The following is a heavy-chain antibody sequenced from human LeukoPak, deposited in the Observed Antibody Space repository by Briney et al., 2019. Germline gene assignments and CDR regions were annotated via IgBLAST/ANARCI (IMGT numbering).Heavy chain of an antibody. V-gene: IGHV4-4*02. D-gene: IGHD3-22*01. CDR3: ARLDSSGYYVDY. CDR2: IYHSGIT. Sequence: SETLSLTCAVSGGSISSDDWWSWVRPPPGKGLEWIGEIYHSGITNYNPSLKSRVTISVDKSKNHFSLKLSSVTAADTAVYYCARLDSSGYYVDYWGQGTLVTVSS. J-gene: IGHJ4*02. CDR1: GGSISSDDW.